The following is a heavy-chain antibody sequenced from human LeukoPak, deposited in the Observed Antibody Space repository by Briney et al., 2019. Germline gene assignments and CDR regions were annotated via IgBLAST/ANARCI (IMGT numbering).Heavy chain of an antibody. D-gene: IGHD6-6*01. V-gene: IGHV1-58*02. CDR2: IVVGSGNT. Sequence: GTSVKVSCKASGFTFTSSAMQWVRQARGQRLEWIGWIVVGSGNTNYAQKLQEGVTITRDMSTSTAYMELSSLRSEDTPVYYCARDTRSSRRSAFDIWGQGTMVTVSS. J-gene: IGHJ3*02. CDR1: GFTFTSSA. CDR3: ARDTRSSRRSAFDI.